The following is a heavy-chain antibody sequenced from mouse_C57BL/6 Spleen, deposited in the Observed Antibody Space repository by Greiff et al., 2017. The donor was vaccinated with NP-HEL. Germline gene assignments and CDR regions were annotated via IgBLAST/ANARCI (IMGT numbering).Heavy chain of an antibody. Sequence: QVQLQQSGPELVKPGASVKISFKASGYAFSSSWMNWVKQRPGKGLEWIGRIYPGDGDTNYNGKFKGKATLTADKSSSTAYMQLSSLTSEDSAVYFCAREWLPSYAMDYWGQGTSVTVSS. J-gene: IGHJ4*01. CDR1: GYAFSSSW. CDR2: IYPGDGDT. D-gene: IGHD2-2*01. V-gene: IGHV1-82*01. CDR3: AREWLPSYAMDY.